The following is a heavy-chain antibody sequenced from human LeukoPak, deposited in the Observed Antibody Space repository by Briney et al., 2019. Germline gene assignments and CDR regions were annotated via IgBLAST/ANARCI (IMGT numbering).Heavy chain of an antibody. D-gene: IGHD1-26*01. J-gene: IGHJ4*02. V-gene: IGHV3-74*01. CDR2: INSDGSST. Sequence: GGSLRLSCAASGFTFSSYWMHWVRQAPGKGLVWVSRINSDGSSTTYADSVKGRFTISRDNAKNTLYLQMNSLRAEDTAVYYRARGAPSGSYYYWGQGTLVTVSS. CDR3: ARGAPSGSYYY. CDR1: GFTFSSYW.